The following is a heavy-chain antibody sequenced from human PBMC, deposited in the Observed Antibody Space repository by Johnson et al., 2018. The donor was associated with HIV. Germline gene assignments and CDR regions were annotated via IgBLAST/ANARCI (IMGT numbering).Heavy chain of an antibody. CDR1: GFTFSSYW. Sequence: VQLVESGGGLVQPGGSLRLSCAASGFTFSSYWMSWVRQAPGKGLEWVASIKRDGSEKYYVDSVKGRFTISRDNAKNSLYLQMSSLTAEDTAMYYCARVKQWLIRGGTDAFDIWGQGTMVTVSS. D-gene: IGHD6-19*01. J-gene: IGHJ3*02. CDR2: IKRDGSEK. V-gene: IGHV3-7*05. CDR3: ARVKQWLIRGGTDAFDI.